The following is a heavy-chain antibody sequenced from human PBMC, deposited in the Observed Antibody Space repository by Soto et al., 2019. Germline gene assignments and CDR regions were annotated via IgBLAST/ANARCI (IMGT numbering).Heavy chain of an antibody. CDR3: ARGKGMEENYFYYGLDI. V-gene: IGHV1-3*01. CDR2: LNGGTGQT. Sequence: ASVKVSCKASGYTFSMYGMQWVRQAPGQSLEWMGWLNGGTGQTRYSQRFQDRVIITRDTSASTGYMELSSLRSEDTAVYYCARGKGMEENYFYYGLDIWGQGTTVTVSS. CDR1: GYTFSMYG. J-gene: IGHJ6*02. D-gene: IGHD1-1*01.